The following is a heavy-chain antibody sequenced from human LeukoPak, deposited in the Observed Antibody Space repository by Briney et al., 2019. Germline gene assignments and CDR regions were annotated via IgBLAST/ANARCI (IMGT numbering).Heavy chain of an antibody. CDR3: ASVAVAGYFDS. CDR1: GFTFSSHG. Sequence: GGSLRLSCAASGFTFSSHGMHWVRQAPGKGLEWVSSISSGSSYIYYADSVKGRFTISRDNAKNSLYLQMNSLRAEDTAVYYCASVAVAGYFDSWGQGTLVTVSS. J-gene: IGHJ4*02. CDR2: ISSGSSYI. V-gene: IGHV3-21*01. D-gene: IGHD6-19*01.